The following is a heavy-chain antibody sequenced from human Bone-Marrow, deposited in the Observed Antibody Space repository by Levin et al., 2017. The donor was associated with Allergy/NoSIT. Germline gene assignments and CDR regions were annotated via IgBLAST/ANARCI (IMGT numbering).Heavy chain of an antibody. J-gene: IGHJ6*02. Sequence: KPSETLSLTCTVSGASISSGDYYWSWIRQSPGKGLEWIGYISYSGRTSYNPSLKSRLSLSVDTSKNQFSLRLSSVTAADTAVYYCARDGLEAHYYSMDVWGQGTTVTVSS. CDR1: GASISSGDYY. CDR3: ARDGLEAHYYSMDV. CDR2: ISYSGRT. V-gene: IGHV4-30-4*01. D-gene: IGHD1-1*01.